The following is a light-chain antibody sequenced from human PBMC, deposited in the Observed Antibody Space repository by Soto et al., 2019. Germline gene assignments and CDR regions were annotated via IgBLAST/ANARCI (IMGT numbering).Light chain of an antibody. J-gene: IGKJ4*01. V-gene: IGKV1-33*01. CDR1: QDISNY. CDR2: DAS. CDR3: QQYDNLPLT. Sequence: DIQMTQSPSSLSASVGDRVTITCQASQDISNYLNWYQQKPGKAPKLLIYDASNLETGVPSRFSGSGSGTDVSLTIGSLQPEDIATYYCQQYDNLPLTFGGGTKVEIK.